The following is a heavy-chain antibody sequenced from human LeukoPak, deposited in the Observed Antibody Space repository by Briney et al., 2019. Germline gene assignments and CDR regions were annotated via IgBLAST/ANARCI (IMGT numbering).Heavy chain of an antibody. V-gene: IGHV4-39*01. D-gene: IGHD6-19*01. CDR3: ARQGARGQWLVRKNQNYFDY. J-gene: IGHJ4*02. CDR1: GGSISSSSYY. Sequence: SETLSLTCTVSGGSISSSSYYWGWIRQPPGKGLEWIGSIYYSGSTYYNPSLKSRVTISVDTSKNQFSLKLSSVTAADTAVYYCARQGARGQWLVRKNQNYFDYWGQGTLVTVSS. CDR2: IYYSGST.